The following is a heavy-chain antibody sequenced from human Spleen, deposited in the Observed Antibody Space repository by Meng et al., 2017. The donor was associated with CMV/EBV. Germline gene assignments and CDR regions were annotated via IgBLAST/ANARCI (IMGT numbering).Heavy chain of an antibody. CDR1: GYTFTGQY. J-gene: IGHJ4*02. CDR2: INPNSGGT. D-gene: IGHD3-3*01. V-gene: IGHV1-2*02. CDR3: ARGGGKTYYDFWSGYDMN. Sequence: ASVKVSCKASGYTFTGQYIHWVRQAPGQGLEWMGWINPNSGGTNYEQKFQGRVTMTRDTSINTAYMELRRLRSDDTAVYYCARGGGKTYYDFWSGYDMNWGQGTLVTVSS.